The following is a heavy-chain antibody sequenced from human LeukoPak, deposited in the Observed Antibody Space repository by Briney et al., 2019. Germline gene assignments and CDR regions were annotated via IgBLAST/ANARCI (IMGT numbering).Heavy chain of an antibody. Sequence: ASVKVSCKASGYTFTSYYMHWVRQAPGQGLEWMGIINPSGGSTSYAQKFQGRVTMTRDTSTSTVYMELSSLRSEDTAVYYCARDRGFWSGYATNWLDPWGQGTLVTVSS. V-gene: IGHV1-46*01. CDR3: ARDRGFWSGYATNWLDP. D-gene: IGHD3-3*01. CDR1: GYTFTSYY. J-gene: IGHJ5*02. CDR2: INPSGGST.